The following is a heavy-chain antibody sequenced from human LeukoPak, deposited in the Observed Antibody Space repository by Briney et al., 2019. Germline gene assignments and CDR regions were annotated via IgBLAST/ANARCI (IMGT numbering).Heavy chain of an antibody. V-gene: IGHV4-30-2*01. CDR2: IYHSGST. CDR1: GGSISSGGYS. CDR3: TREGDYYGSGSPGSFDP. D-gene: IGHD3-10*01. Sequence: SETLSLTCAISGGSISSGGYSWSWIRQPPGKGLEWIGYIYHSGSTYYNPSLKSRVTISVDRSKNQFSLKLSSVTAADTAVYYCTREGDYYGSGSPGSFDPWGQGTLVTVSS. J-gene: IGHJ5*02.